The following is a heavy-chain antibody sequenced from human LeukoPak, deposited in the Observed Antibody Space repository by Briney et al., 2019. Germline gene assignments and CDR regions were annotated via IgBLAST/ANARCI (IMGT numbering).Heavy chain of an antibody. D-gene: IGHD3-10*01. Sequence: ASVKVSCKASGYTFTSYGISWVRQAPGQGLEWMGWISAYNGNTNYAQKLQGRVTMTTDTSTSTASMELRSLRSDDTPVYYCARSLWFGESSYMDVWGKGTTVTVSS. V-gene: IGHV1-18*01. CDR1: GYTFTSYG. CDR3: ARSLWFGESSYMDV. CDR2: ISAYNGNT. J-gene: IGHJ6*03.